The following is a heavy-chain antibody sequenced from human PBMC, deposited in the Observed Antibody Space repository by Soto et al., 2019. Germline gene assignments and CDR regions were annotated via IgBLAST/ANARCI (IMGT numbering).Heavy chain of an antibody. J-gene: IGHJ6*02. CDR1: GGSISGINW. Sequence: PSETLSLTCAVSGGSISGINWWSWVRQPPGKGLEWIGDIYHSGSTNYSPSLKSRVTISVDTSKNQFSLKLSSVTAADTAVYYCVRGWWEREGYLMDVWGQGTTVTVSS. D-gene: IGHD1-26*01. CDR3: VRGWWEREGYLMDV. V-gene: IGHV4-4*02. CDR2: IYHSGST.